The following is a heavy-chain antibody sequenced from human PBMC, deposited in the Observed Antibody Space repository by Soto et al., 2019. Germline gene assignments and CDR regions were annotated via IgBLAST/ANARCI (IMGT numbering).Heavy chain of an antibody. J-gene: IGHJ4*02. V-gene: IGHV3-33*01. CDR3: ARGGTRFSPPLNTQGTPVLAY. CDR2: IWYDGSNK. Sequence: QVQLVESGGGVVQPGRSLRLSCAASGFTFSSYGMHWVRQAPGKGLEWVAVIWYDGSNKYYADSVKGRFTISRDNSKNPLYLQMNSLRAEDTAVYYCARGGTRFSPPLNTQGTPVLAYWGQGTLVTVSS. CDR1: GFTFSSYG. D-gene: IGHD1-1*01.